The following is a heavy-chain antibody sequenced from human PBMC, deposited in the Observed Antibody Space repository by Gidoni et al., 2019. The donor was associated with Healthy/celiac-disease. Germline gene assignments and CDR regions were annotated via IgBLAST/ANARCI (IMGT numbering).Heavy chain of an antibody. D-gene: IGHD3-3*01. CDR2: ISYDGSNK. CDR1: GFPFRSYA. CDR3: AREYYDFWSGSPTGYYYYYMDV. J-gene: IGHJ6*03. V-gene: IGHV3-30-3*01. Sequence: QVQLVESGGGVVQPGRSLRLSCAASGFPFRSYAMPWVRQAPGKGLEWVAVISYDGSNKYYADSVKGRFTISRDNSKNTLYLQMNSLRAEDTAVYYCAREYYDFWSGSPTGYYYYYMDVWGKGTTVTVSS.